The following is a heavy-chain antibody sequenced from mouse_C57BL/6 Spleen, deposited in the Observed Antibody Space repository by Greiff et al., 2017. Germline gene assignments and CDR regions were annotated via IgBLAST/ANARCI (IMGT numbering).Heavy chain of an antibody. V-gene: IGHV5-6*01. CDR1: GFTFSSYG. CDR3: ARHEGYCSRGDWFAY. D-gene: IGHD1-1*01. J-gene: IGHJ3*01. CDR2: ISSGGSYT. Sequence: EVQLVESGGDLVKPGGSLKLSCAASGFTFSSYGMSWVRQTPDKRLEWVATISSGGSYTYYPDSVKGRFTISRANATNTLYLQMSSLKSEDTAMYYCARHEGYCSRGDWFAYWGQGTLVTVSA.